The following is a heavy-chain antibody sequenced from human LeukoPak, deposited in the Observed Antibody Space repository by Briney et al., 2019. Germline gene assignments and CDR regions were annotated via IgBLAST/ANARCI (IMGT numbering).Heavy chain of an antibody. V-gene: IGHV3-30*18. CDR1: GFTFSSYG. J-gene: IGHJ4*02. CDR3: AKDQDLMVRGVYYFDY. CDR2: ISYDGSNK. Sequence: GGSLRLSCAASGFTFSSYGMHWVRQAPGKGLEWVAVISYDGSNKYYADSVKGRFTISRDNSKNTLYLRMNSLRAEDTAVYYCAKDQDLMVRGVYYFDYWGQGTLVTVSS. D-gene: IGHD3-10*01.